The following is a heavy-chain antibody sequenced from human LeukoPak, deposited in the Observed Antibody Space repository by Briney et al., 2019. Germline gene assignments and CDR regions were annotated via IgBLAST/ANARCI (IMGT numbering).Heavy chain of an antibody. J-gene: IGHJ4*02. CDR1: GFTFRSSW. CDR3: ARPRVPDS. V-gene: IGHV3-7*01. Sequence: GGSLRLSCAASGFTFRSSWMSWVRQAPGKGLEWVANISPDGSETNYVDSVKGRFTISRDNAKNSLYLQMNSLRAEDTAVYYCARPRVPDSWGQGTLVTVSS. CDR2: ISPDGSET.